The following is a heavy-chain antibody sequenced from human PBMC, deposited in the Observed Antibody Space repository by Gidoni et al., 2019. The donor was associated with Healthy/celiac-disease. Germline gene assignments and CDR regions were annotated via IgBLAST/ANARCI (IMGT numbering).Heavy chain of an antibody. Sequence: QVQLVESGGGVVQPGRSLRLSCAASGFTFSSYGMHWVRQAPGKGLEWVAVISYDGSNKYYADSVTGRFTISRDNSKNTLYLQMNSLRAEDTAVYYCAKEKEQWLPHYWYFDLWGRGTLVTVSS. CDR3: AKEKEQWLPHYWYFDL. CDR2: ISYDGSNK. CDR1: GFTFSSYG. D-gene: IGHD6-19*01. J-gene: IGHJ2*01. V-gene: IGHV3-30*18.